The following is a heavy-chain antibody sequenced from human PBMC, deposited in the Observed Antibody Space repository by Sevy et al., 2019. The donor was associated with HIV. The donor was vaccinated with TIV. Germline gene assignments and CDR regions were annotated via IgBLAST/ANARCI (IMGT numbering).Heavy chain of an antibody. V-gene: IGHV3-23*01. CDR2: IGGTGGSS. J-gene: IGHJ3*01. CDR1: GFTFSNYA. Sequence: GGSLRLSCAVSGFTFSNYAMSWVRQAPGKGLEWVSAIGGTGGSSYYAESVKGRFIISRDNSKNTLSLQMNSLRGEDTAVYYCAKDRARVVVHAFDLWGQGTMVTVSS. D-gene: IGHD2-15*01. CDR3: AKDRARVVVHAFDL.